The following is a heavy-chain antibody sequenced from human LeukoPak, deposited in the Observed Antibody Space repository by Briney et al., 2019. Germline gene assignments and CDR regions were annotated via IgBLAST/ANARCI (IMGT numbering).Heavy chain of an antibody. D-gene: IGHD1-20*01. CDR1: GYSINSGYY. V-gene: IGHV4-4*07. J-gene: IGHJ3*02. CDR2: FYARGNT. Sequence: SETLSLTCTVSGYSINSGYYWGWIRQPAGKGLEWIGRFYARGNTNYNPSLKSRVTMSVDTSKNQLSLKLTSVTAADTAVYYCARELITKADAFDIWGQGTMVTVSS. CDR3: ARELITKADAFDI.